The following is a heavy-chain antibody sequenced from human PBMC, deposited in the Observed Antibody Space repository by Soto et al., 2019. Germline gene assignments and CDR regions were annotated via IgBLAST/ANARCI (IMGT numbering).Heavy chain of an antibody. J-gene: IGHJ5*02. Sequence: SETLSLTCSVSGGSISISIYYWGWVRQPPGKGLEWIGSIYYSGGTYYNPSLKSRVTISVDTSKNQFSLKLSSVTAADTAVYYCARRGIAARGWFAPRGQGTLVTVSS. CDR1: GGSISISIYY. D-gene: IGHD6-6*01. V-gene: IGHV4-39*01. CDR3: ARRGIAARGWFAP. CDR2: IYYSGGT.